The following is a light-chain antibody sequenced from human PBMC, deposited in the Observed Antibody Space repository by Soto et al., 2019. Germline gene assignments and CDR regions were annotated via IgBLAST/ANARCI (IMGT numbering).Light chain of an antibody. V-gene: IGKV3-20*01. Sequence: EIVLTQSPGTLSLSPGESATLSCRASQSVDRNFLAWFQHKPGQAPRLLIYDVSNRATGIPDRFSASGSGTDSTLTVSRLEPEDFAVYYCHQYAHSPLTFGGGTKVDI. CDR3: HQYAHSPLT. J-gene: IGKJ4*01. CDR2: DVS. CDR1: QSVDRNF.